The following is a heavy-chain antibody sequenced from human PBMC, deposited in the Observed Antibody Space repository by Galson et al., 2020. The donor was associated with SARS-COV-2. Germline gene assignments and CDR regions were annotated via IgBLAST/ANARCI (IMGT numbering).Heavy chain of an antibody. Sequence: SCAASGFTFSSDWMSWVRQAPGKGPEWVANINEDGSEKQYVDSVKGRFTISRDNAKDSLYLQMNSLRVEDTAVYFCARYNSGWYNWFDSWGQGTLVTVSS. CDR1: GFTFSSDW. CDR3: ARYNSGWYNWFDS. D-gene: IGHD6-19*01. V-gene: IGHV3-7*01. CDR2: INEDGSEK. J-gene: IGHJ5*01.